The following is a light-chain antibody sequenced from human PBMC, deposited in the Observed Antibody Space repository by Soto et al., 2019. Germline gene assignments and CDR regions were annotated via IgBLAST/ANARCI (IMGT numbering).Light chain of an antibody. CDR1: QSISSW. CDR2: DAS. Sequence: DIPMTQSPSTLSGSVGDRVTITCRASQSISSWLAWYQQKPGKAPKLLIYDASSLESGVPSRFSGSGSGTEFTLTISSLQPDDFATYYCQQYNSYSRTFGQGTKLEIK. V-gene: IGKV1-5*01. J-gene: IGKJ2*02. CDR3: QQYNSYSRT.